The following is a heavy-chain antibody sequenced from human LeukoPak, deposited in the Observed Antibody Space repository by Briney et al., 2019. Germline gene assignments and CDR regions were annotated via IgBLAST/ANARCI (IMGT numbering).Heavy chain of an antibody. D-gene: IGHD4/OR15-4a*01. CDR1: GGSINNYY. J-gene: IGHJ4*02. Sequence: SETLSLTCTVSGGSINNYYWSWIRQPPGKGLEWIGYKYYSGTTKYNPSLKSRVTISLDTSNNQFSLKLTPVTTADTAVYYCATHATSYGEDYWGQGALVTVSS. CDR3: ATHATSYGEDY. CDR2: KYYSGTT. V-gene: IGHV4-59*01.